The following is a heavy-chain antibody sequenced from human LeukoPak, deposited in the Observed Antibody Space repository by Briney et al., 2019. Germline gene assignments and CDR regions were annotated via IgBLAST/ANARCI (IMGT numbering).Heavy chain of an antibody. D-gene: IGHD2-21*02. Sequence: GGSLRLSCAASGFTFSSYAMHWVRQAPGKGLEWVAVISYDGSNKYYADSVKGRFTISRDNSKNALYLQMNSLRAEDTAVYYCARVAVVTALYYYGMDVWGQGTTVTVSS. J-gene: IGHJ6*02. CDR1: GFTFSSYA. CDR2: ISYDGSNK. V-gene: IGHV3-30-3*01. CDR3: ARVAVVTALYYYGMDV.